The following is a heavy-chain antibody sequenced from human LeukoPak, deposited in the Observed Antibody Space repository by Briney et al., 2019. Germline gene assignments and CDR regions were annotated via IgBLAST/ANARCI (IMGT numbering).Heavy chain of an antibody. V-gene: IGHV4-39*07. Sequence: SETLSLTCTVSGGSISNSNSYWGWIRQSPGKGLEWIANIHYSGSTYYNPSLKSRLTISVDTSKNQFSLKLSSVTAADTAVYYCARVVVPGWFDPWGQGNLVTVSS. D-gene: IGHD2-15*01. CDR1: GGSISNSNSY. CDR3: ARVVVPGWFDP. CDR2: IHYSGST. J-gene: IGHJ5*02.